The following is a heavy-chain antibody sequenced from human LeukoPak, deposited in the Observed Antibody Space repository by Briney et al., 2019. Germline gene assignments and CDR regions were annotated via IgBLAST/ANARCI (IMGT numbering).Heavy chain of an antibody. CDR1: GFTFSRYC. CDR3: ARTDGSAHYEGIFDY. CDR2: VNQDGSGK. D-gene: IGHD4/OR15-4a*01. J-gene: IGHJ4*02. Sequence: QTGGSLRLSCVASGFTFSRYCMSWVRQAPGKGLEWVAKVNQDGSGKYYVDSVQGRFTVSRDNAKNSLYLQMNSPRAEDTAVYYCARTDGSAHYEGIFDYWGQGTLVTASS. V-gene: IGHV3-7*01.